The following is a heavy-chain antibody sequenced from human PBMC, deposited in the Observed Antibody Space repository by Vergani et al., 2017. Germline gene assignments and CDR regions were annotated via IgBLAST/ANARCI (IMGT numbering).Heavy chain of an antibody. CDR1: GGTFSSYA. J-gene: IGHJ6*03. V-gene: IGHV1-69*01. Sequence: QVQLVQSGAEVKKPGSSVKVSCKASGGTFSSYAISWVRQAPGQGLEWIGGIIPIFGTANYAQQFQGRVTITADESTSTAYMALSSLRSEDTAVYYCARGVLSDGYYYYMDVWGKGTTVTVSS. CDR3: ARGVLSDGYYYYMDV. CDR2: IIPIFGTA. D-gene: IGHD2/OR15-2a*01.